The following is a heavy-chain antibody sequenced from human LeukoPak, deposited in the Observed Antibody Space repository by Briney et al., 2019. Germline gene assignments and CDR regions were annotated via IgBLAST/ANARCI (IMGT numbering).Heavy chain of an antibody. CDR1: GGSISSSSYY. V-gene: IGHV4-39*07. CDR2: IYHSGSK. CDR3: ARRVTISVLNWFDP. Sequence: SETLSLTCTVSGGSISSSSYYWGWIRQSPVKGLEWIASIYHSGSKYYNPSLKSRVTISVDTSKNQFSLKLSSVTAADTAVYYCARRVTISVLNWFDPWGQGTLVTVSS. D-gene: IGHD3-3*01. J-gene: IGHJ5*02.